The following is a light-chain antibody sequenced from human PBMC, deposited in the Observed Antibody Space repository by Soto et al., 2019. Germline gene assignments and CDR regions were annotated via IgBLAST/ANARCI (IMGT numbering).Light chain of an antibody. Sequence: IVLTQSPDTLSLSPGDRATLSCRASQSISSSYLAWYQQKPGQAPRLLIYGASSRATGIPDRFSGSGSGTDFTLTISRLEPEDFAVYYCQQYGSSPQTFGQGTRWIS. J-gene: IGKJ1*01. CDR1: QSISSSY. V-gene: IGKV3-20*01. CDR2: GAS. CDR3: QQYGSSPQT.